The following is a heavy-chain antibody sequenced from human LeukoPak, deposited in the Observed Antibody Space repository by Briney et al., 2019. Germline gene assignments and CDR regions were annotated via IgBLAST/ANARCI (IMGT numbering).Heavy chain of an antibody. CDR3: ARDRLAAAGGGMDV. CDR1: GFTFSSYG. Sequence: GGSLRLSCAASGFTFSSYGMHWVRQAPGKGLEWVAVIWYDGSNKYYADSVKGRFTISRDNSKNTLYLQMNSLRAEDTAVYYCARDRLAAAGGGMDVWGQGTTVTVSS. CDR2: IWYDGSNK. V-gene: IGHV3-33*01. J-gene: IGHJ6*02. D-gene: IGHD6-13*01.